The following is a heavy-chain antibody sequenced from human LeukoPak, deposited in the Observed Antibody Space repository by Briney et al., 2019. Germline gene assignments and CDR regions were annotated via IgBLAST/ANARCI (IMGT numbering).Heavy chain of an antibody. V-gene: IGHV3-23*01. CDR3: AKDQDHYDFWSGFPTPDY. CDR1: GFAFSGYG. J-gene: IGHJ4*02. D-gene: IGHD3-3*01. Sequence: GGSLRLSCAVSGFAFSGYGMSWVRQAPGKGLEWVSGISGRGDSTYYVDSGKGRFTFSRDNSKNTLYLQMNSLRAEDTAVYYCAKDQDHYDFWSGFPTPDYWGQGTLVTVSS. CDR2: ISGRGDST.